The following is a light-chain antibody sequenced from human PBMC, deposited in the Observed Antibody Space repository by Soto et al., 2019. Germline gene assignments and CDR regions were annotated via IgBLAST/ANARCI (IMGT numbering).Light chain of an antibody. V-gene: IGKV1-39*01. CDR1: QSISSY. Sequence: DIQMTQSPSSLSASVGDRVTITCRASQSISSYLNWYQQKPGKAPKLLIYATSSLHSGVPSRFSGSGSGTDFTLTISSLQPEDFATYYCQQSYNTRTFGQGTKLEIK. CDR2: ATS. CDR3: QQSYNTRT. J-gene: IGKJ2*01.